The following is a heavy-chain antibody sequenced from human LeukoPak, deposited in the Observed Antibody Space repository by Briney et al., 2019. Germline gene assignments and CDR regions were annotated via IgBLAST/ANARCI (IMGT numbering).Heavy chain of an antibody. CDR3: ARGGLLWFGELHPFDY. V-gene: IGHV4-30-2*01. J-gene: IGHJ4*02. D-gene: IGHD3-10*01. CDR2: IYHSGST. Sequence: SQTLSLTCTVSGGSISSGGYYWSWIRQPPGKGLEWIGYIYHSGSTYYNPSLKSRVTISVDRSKNQFSLKLSSVTAADTAVYYCARGGLLWFGELHPFDYWGQGTLVTVSS. CDR1: GGSISSGGYY.